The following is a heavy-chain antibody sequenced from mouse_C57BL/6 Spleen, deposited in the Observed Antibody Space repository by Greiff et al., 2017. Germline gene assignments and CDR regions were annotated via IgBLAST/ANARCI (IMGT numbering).Heavy chain of an antibody. CDR2: IDPSDSET. CDR3: ARGAGTGDYFDY. D-gene: IGHD4-1*01. J-gene: IGHJ2*01. Sequence: QLQLKQPGAELVRPGSSVKLSCKASGYTFTRYWMHWVKQRPIQGLEWIGNIDPSDSETHYNQKFKDKATLTVDKSSSTAYMQLSSLTSEDSAVYYCARGAGTGDYFDYWGQGTTLTVSS. V-gene: IGHV1-52*01. CDR1: GYTFTRYW.